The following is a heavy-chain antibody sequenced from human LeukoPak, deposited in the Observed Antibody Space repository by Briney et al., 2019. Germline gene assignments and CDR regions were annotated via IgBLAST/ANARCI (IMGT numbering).Heavy chain of an antibody. CDR2: ISTNGGST. V-gene: IGHV3-64*01. J-gene: IGHJ4*02. D-gene: IGHD2-2*01. Sequence: SGGSLRLSCAASGFTFSSYAMHWVRQAPGKGLEYGSAISTNGGSTYYANSVKGRFTISRDNSKNTLYLQMGSVRAEDMAVYYCARWGSTSCYDYWGQGTLVTVSS. CDR1: GFTFSSYA. CDR3: ARWGSTSCYDY.